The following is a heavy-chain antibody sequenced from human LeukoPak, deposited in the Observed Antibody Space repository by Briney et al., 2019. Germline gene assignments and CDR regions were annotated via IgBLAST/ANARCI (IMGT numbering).Heavy chain of an antibody. CDR1: GGSISSGGYY. J-gene: IGHJ5*02. Sequence: PSETLCLTCTVSGGSISSGGYYWSWIRQHPGKGLEWIGYIYYSGSTYYNPSLKSRVTISVDTSKNQFSLKLSSVTAADTAVYYCARDQGGILTGYYNWFDPWGQGTLVTVSS. CDR3: ARDQGGILTGYYNWFDP. V-gene: IGHV4-31*03. D-gene: IGHD3-9*01. CDR2: IYYSGST.